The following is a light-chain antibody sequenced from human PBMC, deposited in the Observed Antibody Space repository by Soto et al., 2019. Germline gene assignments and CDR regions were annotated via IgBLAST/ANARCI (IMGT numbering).Light chain of an antibody. Sequence: QSALTQPRSVSGSPGQSVTISCTGTSSDVGGYNYVSWYQQHPGKAPKLMIYDVSKRPSGVPDRFSGSKSGNTASLTISGLQAEDEADYYSCPYAGSSCLCGGGT. J-gene: IGLJ3*02. CDR3: CPYAGSSCL. CDR2: DVS. V-gene: IGLV2-11*01. CDR1: SSDVGGYNY.